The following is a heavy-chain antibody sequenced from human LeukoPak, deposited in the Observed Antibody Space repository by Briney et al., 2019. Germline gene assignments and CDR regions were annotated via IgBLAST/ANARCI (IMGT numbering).Heavy chain of an antibody. D-gene: IGHD6-13*01. V-gene: IGHV4-34*01. Sequence: SETLSLTCAVYGGSFSGYYWSWIRQPPGKGLEWIGEINHSGSTNYNPSLKSRVTISVDTSKNQSSLKLSSVTAADTAVYYCASQYSSSWYWRGYFDYWGQGTLVTVSS. J-gene: IGHJ4*02. CDR2: INHSGST. CDR3: ASQYSSSWYWRGYFDY. CDR1: GGSFSGYY.